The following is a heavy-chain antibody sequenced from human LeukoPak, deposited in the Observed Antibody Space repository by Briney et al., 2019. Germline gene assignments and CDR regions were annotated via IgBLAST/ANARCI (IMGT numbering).Heavy chain of an antibody. D-gene: IGHD3-10*01. Sequence: GASVKVSCKASGYTFTAYYIHWVRQAPGQGLEWMGRINPDSGDTNYAQKFQGRVTMTGDTSISTAYMELSRLRSDDTAMYYCARDRGWDAFDIWGQGTLVIVSS. J-gene: IGHJ3*02. V-gene: IGHV1-2*06. CDR3: ARDRGWDAFDI. CDR2: INPDSGDT. CDR1: GYTFTAYY.